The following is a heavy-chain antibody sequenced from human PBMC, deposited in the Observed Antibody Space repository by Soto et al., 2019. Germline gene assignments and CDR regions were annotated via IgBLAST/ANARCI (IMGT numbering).Heavy chain of an antibody. CDR1: GFTFSSYG. CDR3: ASTVAGMDYYYYMDV. Sequence: QVQLVESGGGVVQPGRSLRLSCAASGFTFSSYGMHWVRQAPGKGVEWVAVISYDGSNKYYADSVKGRFTISRDNSKNTLYLQMNSLRAEDTAVYYCASTVAGMDYYYYMDVWGKGTTVTVSS. D-gene: IGHD6-19*01. CDR2: ISYDGSNK. V-gene: IGHV3-30*03. J-gene: IGHJ6*03.